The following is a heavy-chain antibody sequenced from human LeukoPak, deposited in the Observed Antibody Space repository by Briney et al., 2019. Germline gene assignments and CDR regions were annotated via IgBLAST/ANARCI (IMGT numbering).Heavy chain of an antibody. Sequence: GGSLRLSCAASGFTFSSYWMSWVRQAPGKGLEWVANVKQDGSEKYSVDSVKGRFTISRDNAKNSVYLQMNSLRAEDTAVYYCASPYSSRWYELCYWGQGTLVTVSS. D-gene: IGHD6-13*01. CDR2: VKQDGSEK. CDR3: ASPYSSRWYELCY. CDR1: GFTFSSYW. V-gene: IGHV3-7*01. J-gene: IGHJ4*02.